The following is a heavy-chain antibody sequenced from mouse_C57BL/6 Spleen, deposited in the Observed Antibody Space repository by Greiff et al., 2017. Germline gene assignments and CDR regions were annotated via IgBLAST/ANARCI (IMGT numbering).Heavy chain of an antibody. CDR3: ARSITSVVYFDV. Sequence: VQLVESGAELVRPGASVKLSCKASGYTFTDYYINWVKQRPGQGLEWIARIYPGIGNTHYNEKFKGKATLTVEKSSSTAYMQLSSLTSEDSAVYFCARSITSVVYFDVWGTGTTVTVSA. CDR2: IYPGIGNT. V-gene: IGHV1-76*01. D-gene: IGHD1-1*01. CDR1: GYTFTDYY. J-gene: IGHJ1*03.